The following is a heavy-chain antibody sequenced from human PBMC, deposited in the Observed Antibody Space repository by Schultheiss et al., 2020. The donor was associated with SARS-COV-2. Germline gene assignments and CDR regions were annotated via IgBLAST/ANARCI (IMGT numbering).Heavy chain of an antibody. V-gene: IGHV4-30-4*08. J-gene: IGHJ5*02. CDR2: IYHSGST. Sequence: SETLSLTCTVSGGSISSGGYYWSWIRQHPGKGLEWIGYIYHSGSTYYNPSLKSRVTISVDRSKNQFSLKLSSVTAADTAVYYCARAYLSITIFGVPSRWFDPWGQGTLVTVSS. D-gene: IGHD3-3*01. CDR1: GGSISSGGYY. CDR3: ARAYLSITIFGVPSRWFDP.